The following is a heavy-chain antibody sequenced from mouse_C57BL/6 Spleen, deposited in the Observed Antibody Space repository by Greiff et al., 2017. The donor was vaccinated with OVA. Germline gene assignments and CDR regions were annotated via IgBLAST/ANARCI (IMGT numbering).Heavy chain of an antibody. Sequence: LVESGAELVRPGASVKLSCKASGYTFTDYYINWVKQRPGQGLEWIARIYPGSGNTYYNEKFKGKATLTAEKSSSTAYMQLSSLTSEDSAVYFCARSYYGNYVGIDYWGQGTTLTVSS. D-gene: IGHD2-10*01. CDR1: GYTFTDYY. CDR2: IYPGSGNT. CDR3: ARSYYGNYVGIDY. J-gene: IGHJ2*01. V-gene: IGHV1-76*01.